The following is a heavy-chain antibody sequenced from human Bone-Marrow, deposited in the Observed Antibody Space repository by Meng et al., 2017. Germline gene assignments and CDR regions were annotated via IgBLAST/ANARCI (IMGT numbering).Heavy chain of an antibody. CDR3: AREASPEYYFDY. Sequence: GQLQGSGQGLVKPSQTLSLTCTVSGGSISSGGYYWSWIRQHPGKGLEWIGYIYYSGSTYYNPSLKSLVTISVDTSKNQFSLKLSSVTAADTAVYYCAREASPEYYFDYWGQGTLVTVSS. CDR1: GGSISSGGYY. J-gene: IGHJ4*02. V-gene: IGHV4-31*01. CDR2: IYYSGST. D-gene: IGHD1-14*01.